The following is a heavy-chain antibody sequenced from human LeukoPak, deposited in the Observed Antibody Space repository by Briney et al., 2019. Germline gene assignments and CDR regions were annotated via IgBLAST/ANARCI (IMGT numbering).Heavy chain of an antibody. V-gene: IGHV3-33*01. CDR1: GFIFSRYA. CDR2: VWSDGTRE. CDR3: ARGVAENGNPNYFDP. D-gene: IGHD6-13*01. J-gene: IGHJ5*02. Sequence: GGSLRLSCAASGFIFSRYAMHWVREAPGTGLEWVAVVWSDGTREYYIDSVKGRFTISRDNSKNTLYLQMNSLRAEDTAVYSCARGVAENGNPNYFDPWGRGTLVTVSS.